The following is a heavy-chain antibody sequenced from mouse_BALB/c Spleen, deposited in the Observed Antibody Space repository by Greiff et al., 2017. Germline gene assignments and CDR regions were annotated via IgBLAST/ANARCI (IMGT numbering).Heavy chain of an antibody. CDR1: GFTFSSYG. V-gene: IGHV5-6-3*01. J-gene: IGHJ3*01. D-gene: IGHD1-1*01. Sequence: EVHLVESGGGLVQPGGSLKLSCAASGFTFSSYGMSWVRQTPDKRLELVATINSNGGSTYYPDSVKGRFTISRDNAKNTLYLQMSSLKSEDTAMYYCARGGVLTWFAYWGQGTLVTVSA. CDR2: INSNGGST. CDR3: ARGGVLTWFAY.